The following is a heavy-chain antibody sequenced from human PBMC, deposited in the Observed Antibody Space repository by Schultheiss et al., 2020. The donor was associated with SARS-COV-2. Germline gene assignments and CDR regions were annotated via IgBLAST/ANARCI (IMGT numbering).Heavy chain of an antibody. V-gene: IGHV4-59*08. CDR3: ARGWAAGRYFDY. CDR1: GGSIISYY. J-gene: IGHJ4*02. Sequence: SETLSLTCTVSGGSIISYYWSWIRQPPGKGLEWIGYIYYSGSTNYNPSLKSRVTISVDTSKNQFSLKLSSVTAADTAVYYCARGWAAGRYFDYWGQGTLVTVSS. CDR2: IYYSGST. D-gene: IGHD3-10*01.